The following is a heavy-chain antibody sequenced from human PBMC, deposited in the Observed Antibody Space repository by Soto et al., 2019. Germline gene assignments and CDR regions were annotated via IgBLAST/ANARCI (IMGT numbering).Heavy chain of an antibody. CDR3: AKDLSGWGNYYYYGMDV. D-gene: IGHD6-19*01. V-gene: IGHV3-30*18. CDR2: ISYDGSNK. J-gene: IGHJ6*02. Sequence: GGSRRLSCAASGFTFSSYGMHWVRQAPGKGLEWVAVISYDGSNKYYADSVKGRFTISRDNSKNTLYLQMNSLRAEDTAVYYCAKDLSGWGNYYYYGMDVWGQGTTVTVSS. CDR1: GFTFSSYG.